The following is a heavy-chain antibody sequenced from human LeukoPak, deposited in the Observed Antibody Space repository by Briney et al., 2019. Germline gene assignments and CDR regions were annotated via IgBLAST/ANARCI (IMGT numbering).Heavy chain of an antibody. CDR1: GFTFSSYG. J-gene: IGHJ3*02. V-gene: IGHV3-30*18. CDR3: AKDSSGSEPGGAFDI. D-gene: IGHD3-10*01. CDR2: ISYDGSNK. Sequence: GGSLRLSCAASGFTFSSYGMHWVRQAPGKGLEWVAVISYDGSNKYYADSVKGRFTISRDNSKNTLYLQMNSLRAEDTAVYYCAKDSSGSEPGGAFDIWGQGTMVTVSS.